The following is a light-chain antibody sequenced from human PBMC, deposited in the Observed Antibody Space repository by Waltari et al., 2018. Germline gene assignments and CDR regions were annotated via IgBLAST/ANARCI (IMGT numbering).Light chain of an antibody. CDR2: DAT. CDR3: QQHYNLPLT. CDR1: QDIRNY. Sequence: DIQMTQSPSSLSASVGDRVTITCQASQDIRNYLNWYQHKPGKAPKLLIYDATTLEAGVPSRFSGSGSGTYFTFTISSLQPEDVATYYCQQHYNLPLTFGGGTKVEI. V-gene: IGKV1-33*01. J-gene: IGKJ4*01.